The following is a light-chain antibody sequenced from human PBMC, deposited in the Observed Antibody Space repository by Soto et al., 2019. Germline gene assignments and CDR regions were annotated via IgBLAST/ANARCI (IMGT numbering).Light chain of an antibody. V-gene: IGLV2-14*01. CDR2: EVS. CDR1: SSDVGGYNY. CDR3: RPSTSTSALF. J-gene: IGLJ1*01. Sequence: QSALTQPASVSGSPGQSITISCTGTSSDVGGYNYVSWYQQHPGKAPKLMIYEVSNRPSGVSNRFSGSKSGNTASLTISGLQPEDEADDSCRPSTSTSALFFGTGTNLTVL.